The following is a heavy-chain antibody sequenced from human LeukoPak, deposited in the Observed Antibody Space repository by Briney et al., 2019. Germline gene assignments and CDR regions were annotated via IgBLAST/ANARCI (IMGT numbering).Heavy chain of an antibody. CDR2: ICYDGSKE. J-gene: IGHJ4*02. CDR1: GFSFSSYG. CDR3: AKDRDTAMEIDY. Sequence: GRSLRLSCAASGFSFSSYGMHWVRQAPGKGLEWVAVICYDGSKEYYADSVKGRFTISRDNSKNTLYLQMNSLRAEDTAVYYCAKDRDTAMEIDYLGQGTLVTVSS. D-gene: IGHD5-18*01. V-gene: IGHV3-33*06.